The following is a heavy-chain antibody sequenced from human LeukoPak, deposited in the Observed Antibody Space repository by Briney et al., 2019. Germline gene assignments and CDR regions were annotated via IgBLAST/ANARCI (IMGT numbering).Heavy chain of an antibody. J-gene: IGHJ4*02. Sequence: SVKVSCKASGGTFSSYAISWVRQAPGQGLEWMGRIIPIFGIANYAQKFQGRVTITADKSTSTAYMEPSSLRSEDTAVYYCARIVGATFPLDYWGQGTLVTVSS. V-gene: IGHV1-69*04. CDR1: GGTFSSYA. D-gene: IGHD1-26*01. CDR2: IIPIFGIA. CDR3: ARIVGATFPLDY.